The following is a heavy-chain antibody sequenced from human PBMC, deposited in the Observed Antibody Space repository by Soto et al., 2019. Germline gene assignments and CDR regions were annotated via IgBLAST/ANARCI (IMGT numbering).Heavy chain of an antibody. V-gene: IGHV4-38-2*01. D-gene: IGHD2-21*01. J-gene: IGHJ6*02. CDR3: ARGGEDLYYVMDV. CDR1: CYSISSGYY. Sequence: KPSETLSLTCAVSCYSISSGYYWGWIRQPPGKGLEWIGTIYDSGNIYYNPSLKSRVSISVDTSKNQFSLKVTSVTAADTAVYYCARGGEDLYYVMDVWGPGTTVTVS. CDR2: IYDSGNI.